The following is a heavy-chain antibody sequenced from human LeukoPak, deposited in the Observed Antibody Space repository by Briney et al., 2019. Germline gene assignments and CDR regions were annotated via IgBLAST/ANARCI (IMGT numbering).Heavy chain of an antibody. Sequence: PGGSLRLSCAASGFTFSSYAMSWVRQAPGKGLEWVSTISGSGGSTYYAESVKGRFTISRDNNKNTLYLQMNSLRAEDTAVYYCAKAAQVAGRPNLGGHFDYWGQGTLVTVSS. J-gene: IGHJ4*02. CDR3: AKAAQVAGRPNLGGHFDY. V-gene: IGHV3-23*01. CDR2: ISGSGGST. CDR1: GFTFSSYA. D-gene: IGHD6-6*01.